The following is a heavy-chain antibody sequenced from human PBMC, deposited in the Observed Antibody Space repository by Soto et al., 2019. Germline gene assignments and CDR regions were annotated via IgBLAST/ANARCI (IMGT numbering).Heavy chain of an antibody. Sequence: EVQLLESGGGLVQPGGSLKLSCAASGFTFSSYAMSWVRQAPGKGLEWVATISGSGGSTYYADSVKGRFAISRDNSKNTPYVQMDSLRAEDTAVYYCAKDRTDSSGWPFDYWGQGTLVTVSS. CDR2: ISGSGGST. CDR1: GFTFSSYA. V-gene: IGHV3-23*01. CDR3: AKDRTDSSGWPFDY. D-gene: IGHD6-19*01. J-gene: IGHJ4*02.